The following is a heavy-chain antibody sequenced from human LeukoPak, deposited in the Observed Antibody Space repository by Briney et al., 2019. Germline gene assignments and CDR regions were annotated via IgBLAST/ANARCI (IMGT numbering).Heavy chain of an antibody. Sequence: SETLSLTCSVSGGSMSSYYWSWIRQPAGKGLEWIGRIYTRGSTNYNPSLKSRVTMSVDTSKNQFSLKLSSVTAADTAVYYCARDLTDYYELDYWGQGTLVTVSS. V-gene: IGHV4-4*07. CDR2: IYTRGST. CDR3: ARDLTDYYELDY. CDR1: GGSMSSYY. J-gene: IGHJ4*02. D-gene: IGHD3-22*01.